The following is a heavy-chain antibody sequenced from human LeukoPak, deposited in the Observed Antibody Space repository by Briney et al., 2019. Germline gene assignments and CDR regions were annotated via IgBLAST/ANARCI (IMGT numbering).Heavy chain of an antibody. CDR2: ISYDGSNK. CDR3: AKDQDTAMVPPYYGMDD. D-gene: IGHD5-18*01. V-gene: IGHV3-30*18. CDR1: GFTFSSYG. J-gene: IGHJ6*02. Sequence: PGRSLRLSCAASGFTFSSYGMHWVRQAPGKGMEWVAVISYDGSNKYYADSVKGRFTISRDNSKNTLYLQMNSLRAEDTAVYYCAKDQDTAMVPPYYGMDDWGQGTTVTVSS.